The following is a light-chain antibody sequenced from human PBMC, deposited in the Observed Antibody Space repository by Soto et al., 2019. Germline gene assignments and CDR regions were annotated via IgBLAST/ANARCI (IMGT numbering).Light chain of an antibody. CDR1: QSISSW. V-gene: IGKV1-5*03. CDR3: QQHSIFSLT. J-gene: IGKJ4*01. CDR2: KAS. Sequence: DIQMTQSPSTVSASVGDRVTITCRASQSISSWLAWYQQKPGKAPKLLIQKASSLESGVPSRFSGSGSGTEFTLAISSLQPDDFATYYCQQHSIFSLTFGGGTKVEIK.